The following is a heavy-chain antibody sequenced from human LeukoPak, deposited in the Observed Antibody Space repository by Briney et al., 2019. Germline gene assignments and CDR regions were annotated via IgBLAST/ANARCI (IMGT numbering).Heavy chain of an antibody. V-gene: IGHV3-33*08. D-gene: IGHD3-10*01. Sequence: GGSLRLSCAGSGFIFRNYGMHWVRQAPGQGLQWVAVISDGGTHLYYADSVKGRFTISRDNSESTMYLQMNSLRAEDTAVYYCARGPYGSSGTPDAFDIWGQGTMVTVSS. CDR2: ISDGGTHL. CDR1: GFIFRNYG. J-gene: IGHJ3*02. CDR3: ARGPYGSSGTPDAFDI.